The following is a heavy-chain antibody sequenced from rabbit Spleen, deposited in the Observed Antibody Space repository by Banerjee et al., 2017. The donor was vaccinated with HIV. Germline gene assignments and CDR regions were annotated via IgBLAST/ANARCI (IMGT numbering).Heavy chain of an antibody. CDR2: INVATGKP. V-gene: IGHV1S45*01. CDR3: ARDLVGVIGWNFYL. CDR1: GFSFSSSYD. D-gene: IGHD1-1*01. J-gene: IGHJ4*01. Sequence: QEQLVESGGGLVQPGASLTLTCTASGFSFSSSYDMCWVRQAPGKGLEWIACINVATGKPVYATWAKGRFTISRTSSTTVTLRMTSLTAADTATYFCARDLVGVIGWNFYLWGPGTLVTVS.